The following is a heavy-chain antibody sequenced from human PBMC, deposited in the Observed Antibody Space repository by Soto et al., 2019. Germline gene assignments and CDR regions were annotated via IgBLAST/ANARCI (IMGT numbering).Heavy chain of an antibody. CDR1: GGTFSSYA. V-gene: IGHV1-69*12. CDR2: IIPIFGTA. J-gene: IGHJ6*02. Sequence: QVQLVQSGAEVKKPGSSVKVSCKASGGTFSSYAISWVRQAPGQGLEWMGGIIPIFGTADYAQKFQGRVKITADESTSTAYMELSSLRSEDTAVYYCASSRLGGTGYYYGMDVWGQGTTVTVSS. CDR3: ASSRLGGTGYYYGMDV. D-gene: IGHD3-16*01.